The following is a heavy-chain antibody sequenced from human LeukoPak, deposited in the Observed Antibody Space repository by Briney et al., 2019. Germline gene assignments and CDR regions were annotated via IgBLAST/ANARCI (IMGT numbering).Heavy chain of an antibody. J-gene: IGHJ4*02. CDR3: AKDFFGELLYYFGY. CDR2: ISWNSGTI. CDR1: GFTFDDYA. V-gene: IGHV3-9*03. Sequence: GGSLRLSCAASGFTFDDYAMHWVRQAPGKGLEWVSGISWNSGTIDYADSVKGRFTISRDNAKNSLYLQMNSLRAEDMAMYYCAKDFFGELLYYFGYWGQGTLVTVSS. D-gene: IGHD3-16*01.